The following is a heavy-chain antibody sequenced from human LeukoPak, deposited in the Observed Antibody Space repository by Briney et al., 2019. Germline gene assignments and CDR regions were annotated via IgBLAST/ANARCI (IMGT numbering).Heavy chain of an antibody. D-gene: IGHD3-22*01. J-gene: IGHJ4*02. Sequence: RPGGSLRLXCAASGFTFDDYGMSWVRQAPGKGLEWVSGINWNGGSTGYADSVKGRFTISRDNAKNSLYLQMNSLRAEDTALYYCAREIRRYYYDSSGYYQLDYWGQGTLVTVSS. CDR2: INWNGGST. V-gene: IGHV3-20*04. CDR3: AREIRRYYYDSSGYYQLDY. CDR1: GFTFDDYG.